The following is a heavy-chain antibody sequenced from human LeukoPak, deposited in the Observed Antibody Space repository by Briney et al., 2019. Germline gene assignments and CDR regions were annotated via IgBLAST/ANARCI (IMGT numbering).Heavy chain of an antibody. Sequence: GASVKVSCKASGGTFSSYAISWVRQAPGQGLEWMGWMNPNSGNTGYAQKFQGRVTMTRDTSISTAYMELSSLRSEDTAVYYCATTNYYDSSGYPGHWGQGTLVTVSS. CDR2: MNPNSGNT. V-gene: IGHV1-8*02. D-gene: IGHD3-22*01. J-gene: IGHJ4*02. CDR1: GGTFSSYA. CDR3: ATTNYYDSSGYPGH.